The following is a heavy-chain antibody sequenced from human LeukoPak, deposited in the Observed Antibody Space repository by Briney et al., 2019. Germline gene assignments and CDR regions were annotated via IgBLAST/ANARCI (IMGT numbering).Heavy chain of an antibody. CDR2: MSSSRGYT. V-gene: IGHV3-23*01. Sequence: GGSLRLSCAASGVTISSYGMSWVRQAPGKGLEWISSMSSSRGYTYYADSVTGRFTISRDDSKNTVYIQMNSLRADDTALYYCAKRDTSGYYYFDYWGQGTLVTVSS. CDR1: GVTISSYG. D-gene: IGHD3-22*01. J-gene: IGHJ4*02. CDR3: AKRDTSGYYYFDY.